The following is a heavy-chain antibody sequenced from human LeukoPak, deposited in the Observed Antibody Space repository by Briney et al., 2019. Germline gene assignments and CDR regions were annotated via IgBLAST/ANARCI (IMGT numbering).Heavy chain of an antibody. CDR2: VHHDGSER. J-gene: IGHJ4*02. V-gene: IGHV3-30*02. CDR1: GFTFSNYY. Sequence: PGGSLRLSCAASGFTFSNYYMHWVRQAPGKGLEWVAVVHHDGSERYYADSVKGRFTISRDNSKNTLYVQMDSLRVEDTAVYYCATGNGYYYDHWGQGTLVTVSS. CDR3: ATGNGYYYDH. D-gene: IGHD3-22*01.